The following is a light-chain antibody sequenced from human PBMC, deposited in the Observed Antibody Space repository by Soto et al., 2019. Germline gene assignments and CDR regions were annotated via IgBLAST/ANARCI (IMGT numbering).Light chain of an antibody. CDR2: GGS. CDR1: QNIYINS. V-gene: IGKV3-20*01. J-gene: IGKJ3*01. Sequence: EIVLTQSPDTLSLSPGERATLSCRASQNIYINSLAWYQQRPGRAPRLLIYGGSTRATAVPDRFSGSGSGTDFALTISRLEPEDFAVYYCQQYGAPPLTFGPGTKVD. CDR3: QQYGAPPLT.